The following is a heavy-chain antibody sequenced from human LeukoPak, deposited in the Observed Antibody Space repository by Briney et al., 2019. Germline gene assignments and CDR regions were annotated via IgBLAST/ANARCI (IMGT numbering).Heavy chain of an antibody. D-gene: IGHD3-3*01. CDR1: GFTFSSYW. CDR3: ARGAFTNFGVVIQYYFDY. Sequence: GGSLRLSCAASGFTFSSYWMSWVRQAPGKGLEWVANIKQDGREKYYVDSVKGRFTISRDNAKNSLYLQMNSLRAEDTAVYYCARGAFTNFGVVIQYYFDYWGQGTLVTVSS. J-gene: IGHJ4*02. CDR2: IKQDGREK. V-gene: IGHV3-7*04.